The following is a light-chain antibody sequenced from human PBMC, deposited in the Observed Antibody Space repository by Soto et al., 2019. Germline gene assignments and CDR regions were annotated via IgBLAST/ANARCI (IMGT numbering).Light chain of an antibody. CDR1: QSVSSN. Sequence: EIVLTQSPATLSLSPGERATLSCRASQSVSSNLAWYQHKPGQPPRLLISGASTRATGVPDRFSGSGSETEFALTISSLQSEDFTVYFCQQYNTRPQTFGQGTKVDI. CDR3: QQYNTRPQT. J-gene: IGKJ1*01. CDR2: GAS. V-gene: IGKV3-15*01.